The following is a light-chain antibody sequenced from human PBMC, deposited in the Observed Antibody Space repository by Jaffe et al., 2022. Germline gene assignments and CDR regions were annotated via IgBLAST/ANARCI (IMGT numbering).Light chain of an antibody. CDR1: SRDVGGYKY. Sequence: QSALTQPPSASGSPGQSVTISCTGTSRDVGGYKYVSWYQQHPGKAPKLIIYDINQRPSGVPDRFSGSKSDNTASLTISGLQAEDEADYYCSSYGGSSNVFGGGTKVTVL. V-gene: IGLV2-8*01. CDR2: DIN. J-gene: IGLJ1*01. CDR3: SSYGGSSNV.